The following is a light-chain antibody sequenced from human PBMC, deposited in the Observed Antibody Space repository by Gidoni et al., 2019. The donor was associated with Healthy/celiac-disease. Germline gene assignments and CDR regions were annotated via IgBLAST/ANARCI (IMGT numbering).Light chain of an antibody. CDR3: QSYDSSLSAVV. J-gene: IGLJ2*01. CDR1: SSNIGAGYD. CDR2: VNS. Sequence: QSVLTQPPSVSGAPGQRVTISCTGSSSNIGAGYDVHWYQQLPGTAPKILIYVNSNRPSGVPDRFSGSKSGTAASLAITGLQAEDEADYYCQSYDSSLSAVVFGGGTKLTVL. V-gene: IGLV1-40*01.